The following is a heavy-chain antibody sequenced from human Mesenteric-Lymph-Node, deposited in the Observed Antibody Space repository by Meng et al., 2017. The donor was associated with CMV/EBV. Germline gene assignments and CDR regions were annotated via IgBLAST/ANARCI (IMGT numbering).Heavy chain of an antibody. D-gene: IGHD3-3*01. CDR2: IYYSGRT. CDR3: ARDGAIFGVVSPFDS. Sequence: SETLSLTCTVSGGSISSSSYYWGWIRQPPGKGLEWIGTIYYSGRTYYNPSLKSRVTVSVDTSRNHFSVKLTAVTAADTAVYYCARDGAIFGVVSPFDSWGQGTLVTVSS. J-gene: IGHJ4*02. V-gene: IGHV4-39*07. CDR1: GGSISSSSYY.